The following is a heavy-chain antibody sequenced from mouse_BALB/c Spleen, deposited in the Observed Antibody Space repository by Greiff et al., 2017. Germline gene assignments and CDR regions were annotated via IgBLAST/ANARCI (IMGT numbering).Heavy chain of an antibody. CDR3: AKGLTFYYYAMDY. V-gene: IGHV5-17*02. J-gene: IGHJ4*01. D-gene: IGHD4-1*01. CDR1: GFTFSSFG. Sequence: EVQVVESGGGLVQPGGSRKLSCAASGFTFSSFGMHWVRQAPEKGLEWVAYISSGSSTIYYADTVKGRFTISRDNPKNTLFLQMTSLRSEDTAMYYCAKGLTFYYYAMDYWGQGTSVTVSS. CDR2: ISSGSSTI.